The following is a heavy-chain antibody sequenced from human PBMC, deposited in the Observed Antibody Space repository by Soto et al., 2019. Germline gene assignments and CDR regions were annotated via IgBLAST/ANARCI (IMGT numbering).Heavy chain of an antibody. J-gene: IGHJ4*02. CDR2: IYHSGST. CDR3: ARVAGGAIVFIDY. CDR1: GGSISSSNW. V-gene: IGHV4-4*02. D-gene: IGHD3-16*02. Sequence: SETLSLTCAVSGGSISSSNWWSWVRQPPGKGLEWIGEIYHSGSTNYNPSLKSRVTISVGKFKNQFSLKLSSVTAADTAVYYWARVAGGAIVFIDYWGQGTLVTVAS.